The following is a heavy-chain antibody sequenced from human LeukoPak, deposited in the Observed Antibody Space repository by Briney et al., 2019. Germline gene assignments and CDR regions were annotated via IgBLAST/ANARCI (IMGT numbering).Heavy chain of an antibody. D-gene: IGHD2-2*01. CDR2: IISIFGTA. CDR3: ARGTPIVVVPAARWIFDY. Sequence: ASVKVSCKASGYTFTSYYMHWVRQAPGQGLEWMGGIISIFGTANYAQRLQGRVTITADESTSTAYMELSSLRSEDMAVYYCARGTPIVVVPAARWIFDYWGQGTLVTVSS. J-gene: IGHJ4*02. V-gene: IGHV1-69*13. CDR1: GYTFTSYY.